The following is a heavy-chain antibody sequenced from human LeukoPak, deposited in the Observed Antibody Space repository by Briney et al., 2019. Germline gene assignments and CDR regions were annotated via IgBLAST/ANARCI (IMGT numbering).Heavy chain of an antibody. D-gene: IGHD1-1*01. J-gene: IGHJ4*02. CDR1: GGSMSYYY. CDR3: VRPESAGTKYRFDY. V-gene: IGHV4-59*01. CDR2: KYYDGNSGNT. Sequence: SETLSLTCTVSGGSMSYYYWTWIRQTPGKGLEWIGYKYYDGNSGNTNYNPSLESRVTISVDTSKNHVSLNLTSVTAADTAVYYCVRPESAGTKYRFDYWGQGALVTVSS.